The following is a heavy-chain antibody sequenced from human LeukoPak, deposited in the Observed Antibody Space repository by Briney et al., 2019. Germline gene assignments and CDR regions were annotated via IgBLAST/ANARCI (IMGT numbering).Heavy chain of an antibody. J-gene: IGHJ5*02. Sequence: ASVKVSCKASGYTFTNYGISWVRQAPGQGLEWIGWVGAYDGDTNYAEKVQSRVTMTTDTSTSTAYLELRSLRSDDTAVYYCARDYDRWNNDCFDPWGPGTLVIVSS. D-gene: IGHD1/OR15-1a*01. CDR1: GYTFTNYG. CDR2: VGAYDGDT. CDR3: ARDYDRWNNDCFDP. V-gene: IGHV1-18*01.